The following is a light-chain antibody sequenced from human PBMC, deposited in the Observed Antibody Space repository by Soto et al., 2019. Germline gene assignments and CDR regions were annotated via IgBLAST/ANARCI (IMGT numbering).Light chain of an antibody. CDR3: QQYDSLPYT. CDR1: QDIRKY. Sequence: DIQMTQSPSSLSASVGDRVTITCQASQDIRKYLNWYQQKPGKAPKLLIHDASNLKTGVPSRFSGSGSGTDFTLTNNSLQPEDFATYHCQQYDSLPYTFGQGTKLEIK. J-gene: IGKJ2*01. V-gene: IGKV1-33*01. CDR2: DAS.